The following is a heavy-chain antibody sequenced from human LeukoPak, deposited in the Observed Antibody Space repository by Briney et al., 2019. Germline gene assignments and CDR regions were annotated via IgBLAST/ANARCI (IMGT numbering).Heavy chain of an antibody. J-gene: IGHJ6*02. CDR3: ARDSVYGDPPFYYYGMDV. Sequence: GGSLRLSCAASGFTFSSYAMSWVRQAPGKGLEWVSAISGSGGSTYYADSVKGRFTISRDNSKNTLYLQMNSLRAEDTAVYYCARDSVYGDPPFYYYGMDVWGQGTTVTVSS. D-gene: IGHD4-17*01. V-gene: IGHV3-23*01. CDR1: GFTFSSYA. CDR2: ISGSGGST.